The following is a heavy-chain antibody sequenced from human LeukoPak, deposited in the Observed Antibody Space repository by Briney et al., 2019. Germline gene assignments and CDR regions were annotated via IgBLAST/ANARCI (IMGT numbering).Heavy chain of an antibody. CDR3: ARDPDDYGDPGGDY. J-gene: IGHJ4*02. D-gene: IGHD4-17*01. Sequence: HAGGSLRLSCAASGFTFSSYWMSWVSQAPGKGLEWVANIKQDGSEKYYVDSVKGRFTISRDNAKNSLYLQMNSLRAEDTAVYYCARDPDDYGDPGGDYWGQGTLVTVSS. CDR1: GFTFSSYW. V-gene: IGHV3-7*01. CDR2: IKQDGSEK.